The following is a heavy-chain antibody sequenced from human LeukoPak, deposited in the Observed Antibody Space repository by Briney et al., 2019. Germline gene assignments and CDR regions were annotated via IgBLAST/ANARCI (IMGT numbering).Heavy chain of an antibody. CDR1: GYTFTDYY. Sequence: ASVKVSCKASGYTFTDYYMNWVRQAPGQGLEWMGRINPNSGGTNYAQKFQGRVTMTRDTSISTAYMELYRLRSDDAAVYYCARLIAARPDIDYWGQGTRVTVSS. CDR3: ARLIAARPDIDY. V-gene: IGHV1-2*06. CDR2: INPNSGGT. J-gene: IGHJ4*02. D-gene: IGHD6-6*01.